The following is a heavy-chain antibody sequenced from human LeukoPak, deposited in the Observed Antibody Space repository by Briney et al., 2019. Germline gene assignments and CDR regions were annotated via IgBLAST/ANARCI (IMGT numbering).Heavy chain of an antibody. V-gene: IGHV3-30*03. Sequence: GGSLRLSCAASGFTFSSYGMQWVRQAPGKGLEWVAIISYDGSTKYYGDSVRGRFTISRDNAKNTLYMHLNSLRVEDTAVYYCARDMIRGVVNHWGQGTLVTVSS. CDR2: ISYDGSTK. CDR3: ARDMIRGVVNH. J-gene: IGHJ5*02. D-gene: IGHD3-10*01. CDR1: GFTFSSYG.